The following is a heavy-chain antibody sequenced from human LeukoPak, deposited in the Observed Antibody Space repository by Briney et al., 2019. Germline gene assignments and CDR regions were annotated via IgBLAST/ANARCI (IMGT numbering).Heavy chain of an antibody. CDR2: ISSSSTM. CDR1: GFTVSSNY. D-gene: IGHD3-10*01. V-gene: IGHV3-69-1*02. CDR3: ARDARYGEIDY. J-gene: IGHJ4*02. Sequence: GGSLRLSCAASGFTVSSNYMSWVRQAPGKGLEWVSSISSSSTMYYTDSVKGRFTISRDNAKNSLYPQMNSLRAEDTAVYYCARDARYGEIDYWGQGTLVTVSS.